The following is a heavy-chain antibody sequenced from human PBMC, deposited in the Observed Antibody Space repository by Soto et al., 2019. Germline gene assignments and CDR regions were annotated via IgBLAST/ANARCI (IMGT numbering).Heavy chain of an antibody. CDR1: GGSVSSSSYY. D-gene: IGHD1-26*01. V-gene: IGHV4-39*01. J-gene: IGHJ6*02. CDR3: ARRPKSGSFHYYGVDV. Sequence: SETLSLTCTVSGGSVSSSSYYWDWIRQSPGRGLEWIGNIFYNGRTYYNPSLRSRVTVSVDTSKNQFSLKLDSVTAADTAVYYCARRPKSGSFHYYGVDVWGRGTTVTVSS. CDR2: IFYNGRT.